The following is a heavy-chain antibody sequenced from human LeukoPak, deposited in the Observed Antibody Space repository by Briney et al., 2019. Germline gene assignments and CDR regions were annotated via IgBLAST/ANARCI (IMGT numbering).Heavy chain of an antibody. V-gene: IGHV6-1*01. CDR2: SYYRSKWYN. CDR1: GDSVSSNSAA. CDR3: ARARGYSYARYFDY. D-gene: IGHD5-18*01. J-gene: IGHJ4*02. Sequence: SQTLSLTCAISGDSVSSNSAAWNWIRQSPSRGLVWLRRSYYRSKWYNDYAVSVKSRITINPDTSKNQFSLQLNSVTPEDTAVYYCARARGYSYARYFDYWGQGTLVTVSS.